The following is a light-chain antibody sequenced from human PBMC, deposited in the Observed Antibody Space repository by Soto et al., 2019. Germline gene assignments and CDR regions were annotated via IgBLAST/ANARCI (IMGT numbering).Light chain of an antibody. J-gene: IGKJ1*01. CDR2: KAS. V-gene: IGKV1-5*03. CDR1: QSISSW. CDR3: QQYNIYPWT. Sequence: DIQMTQSPSTLSTSVGDRVTITCRASQSISSWLAWYQQKPGTAPKLLIYKASTLESGVPSRFSGSGSGTEFTLTISRLQPHDFATYYCQQYNIYPWTFGQGTKVEIK.